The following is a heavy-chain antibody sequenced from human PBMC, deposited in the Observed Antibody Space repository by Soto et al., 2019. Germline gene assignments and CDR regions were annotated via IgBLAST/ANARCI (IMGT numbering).Heavy chain of an antibody. Sequence: SETLSLTCTVSGDSISDYYWSWIRQPPGKGLEWIGYIFYRGSASTNYNPSLKSRVTISVDTSKNQFSLGLSSVTAADTAVYYCASSWGTYFDYWGQGTLVTVSS. J-gene: IGHJ4*02. V-gene: IGHV4-59*01. CDR2: IFYRGSAST. CDR3: ASSWGTYFDY. CDR1: GDSISDYY. D-gene: IGHD7-27*01.